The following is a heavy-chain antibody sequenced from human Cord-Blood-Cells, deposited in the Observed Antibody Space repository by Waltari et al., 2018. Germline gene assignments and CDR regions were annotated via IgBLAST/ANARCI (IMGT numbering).Heavy chain of an antibody. CDR3: ARVPDFWSGNWFDP. Sequence: QVQLVQSGAEVKKPGASVKVSCKASGYTFTSYDINWVRQATGQGLELMGWMNPNSGNTGYAQKCQGRVTITRNTSISTAYMELSSLRSEDTAVYYCARVPDFWSGNWFDPWGQGTLVTVSS. V-gene: IGHV1-8*03. D-gene: IGHD3-3*01. CDR2: MNPNSGNT. CDR1: GYTFTSYD. J-gene: IGHJ5*02.